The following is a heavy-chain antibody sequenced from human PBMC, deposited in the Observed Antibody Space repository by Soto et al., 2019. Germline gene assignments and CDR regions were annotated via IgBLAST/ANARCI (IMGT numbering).Heavy chain of an antibody. CDR2: ISSSGATI. Sequence: QVQLVESGGVLVKPGGSLRLSCAVSGFTFSDYYMIWIRQAPGKGLEWISYISSSGATIYYADSMKGRCTISRDNAKNTLYLQMNSLRAEDTAVYYCARVGGSGDFDYWGQGTLVTVSS. CDR1: GFTFSDYY. J-gene: IGHJ4*02. V-gene: IGHV3-11*01. D-gene: IGHD2-15*01. CDR3: ARVGGSGDFDY.